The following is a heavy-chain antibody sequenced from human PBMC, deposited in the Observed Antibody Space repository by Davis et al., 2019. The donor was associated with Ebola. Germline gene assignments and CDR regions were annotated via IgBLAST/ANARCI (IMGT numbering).Heavy chain of an antibody. CDR2: INHSGST. D-gene: IGHD4-23*01. CDR3: AREVVTGSWFDP. CDR1: GGSISSYY. J-gene: IGHJ5*02. Sequence: MPSETLSLTCTVSGGSISSYYWSWIRQPPGKGLEWIGEINHSGSTNYNPSLKSRVTISVDTSKNQFSLKLSSVTAADTAVYYCAREVVTGSWFDPWGQGTLVTVSS. V-gene: IGHV4-34*01.